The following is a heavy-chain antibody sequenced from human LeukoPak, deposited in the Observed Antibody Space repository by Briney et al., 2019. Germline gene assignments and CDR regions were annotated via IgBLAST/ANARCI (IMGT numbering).Heavy chain of an antibody. CDR2: ISSSSSYI. CDR3: ARGHSSSWSNNWFDP. Sequence: GGSLRLSCAASGFTFGSYSMNWVRQAPGKGLEWVSSISSSSSYIYYADSVKGRFTISRDNAKNSLYLQMNSLRAEDTAVYYCARGHSSSWSNNWFDPWGQGTLVTVSS. V-gene: IGHV3-21*01. CDR1: GFTFGSYS. J-gene: IGHJ5*02. D-gene: IGHD6-13*01.